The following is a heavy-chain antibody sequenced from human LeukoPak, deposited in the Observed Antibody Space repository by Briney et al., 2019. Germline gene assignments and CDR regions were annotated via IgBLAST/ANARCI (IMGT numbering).Heavy chain of an antibody. CDR3: ARGFDSGWHIIAVDY. J-gene: IGHJ4*02. D-gene: IGHD6-19*01. CDR2: IYTSGST. Sequence: SETLSLTCTVSGGSISSYYWSWIRQPAGKGLEWIGRIYTSGSTYYNPSLKSRVTISVDTSKNQFSLKLSSVTAADTAVYYCARGFDSGWHIIAVDYWGQGTLVTVSS. CDR1: GGSISSYY. V-gene: IGHV4-4*07.